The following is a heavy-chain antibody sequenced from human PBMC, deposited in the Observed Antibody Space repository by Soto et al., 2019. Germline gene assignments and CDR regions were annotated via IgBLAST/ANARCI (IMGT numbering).Heavy chain of an antibody. D-gene: IGHD3-10*01. CDR1: GYTFTSYG. CDR3: ARSTPPHYGSGSPNWFDP. J-gene: IGHJ5*02. V-gene: IGHV1-18*01. Sequence: ASVKVSCKASGYTFTSYGISWVRQAPGQGLEWMGWISAYNGNTNYAQKHQGRVTMTTDTSTSTAYMELRSLRSDDTAVYYCARSTPPHYGSGSPNWFDPWGQGTLVTVSS. CDR2: ISAYNGNT.